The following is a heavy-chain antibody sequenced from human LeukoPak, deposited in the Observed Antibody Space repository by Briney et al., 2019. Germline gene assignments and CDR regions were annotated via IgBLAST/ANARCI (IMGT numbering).Heavy chain of an antibody. CDR1: GASISDYF. CDR2: IDTSGTA. CDR3: ARGTKKTVYHTLDY. J-gene: IGHJ4*02. Sequence: PSETLSLTCTVSGASISDYFWNWIRQPAGRGLEWIGRIDTSGTAKYNSSLKSRVTISVDTSMNQFSLRLSSAAAADTAIYYCARGTKKTVYHTLDYWGQGILVTVSS. V-gene: IGHV4-4*07. D-gene: IGHD1-7*01.